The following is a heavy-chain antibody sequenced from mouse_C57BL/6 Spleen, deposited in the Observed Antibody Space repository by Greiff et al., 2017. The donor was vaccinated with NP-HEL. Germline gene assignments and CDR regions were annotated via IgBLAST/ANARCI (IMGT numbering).Heavy chain of an antibody. CDR1: GYTFTDYY. Sequence: EVQLQQSGPVLVKPGASVKMSCTASGYTFTDYYMNWVKQSHGKSLEWIGVINPYNGGTSYNQKFKGKATLTVDKSSSTAYMELNSLTSEDSAVYYGARGDTTVVAEDYFDYWGQGTTLTVSS. CDR2: INPYNGGT. J-gene: IGHJ2*01. CDR3: ARGDTTVVAEDYFDY. V-gene: IGHV1-19*01. D-gene: IGHD1-1*01.